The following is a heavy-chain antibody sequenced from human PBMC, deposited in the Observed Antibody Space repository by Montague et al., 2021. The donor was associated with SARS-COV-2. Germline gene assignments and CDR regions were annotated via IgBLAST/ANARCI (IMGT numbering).Heavy chain of an antibody. Sequence: QSGAEVKKPGESLRISCKGSGYSFTSYWISWVRQMPGKGLEWMGRIDPSDSYTNYSPSFQGHVTISADKSISTAYLPWSSLKASDTAMYYCARLRAAGFNYYYGMDVWGQGTTVTVSS. CDR3: ARLRAAGFNYYYGMDV. J-gene: IGHJ6*02. CDR2: IDPSDSYT. CDR1: GYSFTSYW. D-gene: IGHD6-13*01. V-gene: IGHV5-10-1*01.